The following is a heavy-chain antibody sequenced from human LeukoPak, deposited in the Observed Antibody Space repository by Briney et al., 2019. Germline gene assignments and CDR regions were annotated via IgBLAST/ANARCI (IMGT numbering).Heavy chain of an antibody. Sequence: SETLSLTCTVSGDSISSYYWNWIRHPPGKGLEWIGYIYYSGSTNYNPSLKSRVTISVDTSKNQFSLKLSSVTAADTAVYYCARMGLRTTYYYYYMDVWGKGTTVTVSS. CDR1: GDSISSYY. D-gene: IGHD5-12*01. J-gene: IGHJ6*03. CDR3: ARMGLRTTYYYYYMDV. V-gene: IGHV4-59*12. CDR2: IYYSGST.